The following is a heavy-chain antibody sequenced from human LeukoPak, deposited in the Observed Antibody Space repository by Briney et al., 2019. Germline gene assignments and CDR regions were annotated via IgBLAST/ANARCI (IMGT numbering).Heavy chain of an antibody. V-gene: IGHV5-51*01. CDR3: ARHGGNYDY. CDR1: GYSFSSYW. Sequence: GESLKISCKCSGYSFSSYWIGWVRQMPGKGLEWMGIIYPVDSDTRYSPSFQGQVSISVDKSISTAYLQWSSLKASDTAIYYCARHGGNYDYWGQGTLVTVSS. D-gene: IGHD1-26*01. CDR2: IYPVDSDT. J-gene: IGHJ4*02.